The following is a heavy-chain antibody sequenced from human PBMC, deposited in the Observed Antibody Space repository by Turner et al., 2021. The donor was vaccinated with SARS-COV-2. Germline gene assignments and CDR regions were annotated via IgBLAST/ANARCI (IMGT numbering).Heavy chain of an antibody. CDR2: RSYDGINK. D-gene: IGHD2-8*01. CDR1: GFTFSSYA. Sequence: QVQLVESGGGVVKPGRSLRLSCAASGFTFSSYAMHWVLQAPGKGLEWVAVRSYDGINKHYTDSVKGRFTISRDNSKNTLDLQMNSLRDEDTAVYYCARDYPYCTNGVCYTSYYGMDVWGQGTTVTVSS. V-gene: IGHV3-30*04. CDR3: ARDYPYCTNGVCYTSYYGMDV. J-gene: IGHJ6*02.